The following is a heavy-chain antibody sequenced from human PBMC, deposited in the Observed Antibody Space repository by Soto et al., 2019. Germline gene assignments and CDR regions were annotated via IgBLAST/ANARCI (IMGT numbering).Heavy chain of an antibody. V-gene: IGHV4-34*01. Sequence: QVQLQQWGAGLLKPSETLSLTCAVYGGSLSGYYWSSIRQPPGKGLEWIGEINRSGSTNYIPSLKSPVIISVDTSKNQFSLKLSSVTAADTAVYYCARGLLGGAATWGQGTLVTVSS. CDR3: ARGLLGGAAT. J-gene: IGHJ5*02. CDR1: GGSLSGYY. D-gene: IGHD3-16*01. CDR2: INRSGST.